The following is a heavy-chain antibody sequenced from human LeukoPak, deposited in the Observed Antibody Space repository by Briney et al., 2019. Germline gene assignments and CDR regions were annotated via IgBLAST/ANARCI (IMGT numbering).Heavy chain of an antibody. CDR3: ARFDSLGRFGDLDY. CDR2: ISADNGNT. CDR1: GYTFTSYG. D-gene: IGHD3-10*01. V-gene: IGHV1-18*01. J-gene: IGHJ4*02. Sequence: ASVKVSCKASGYTFTSYGISWVRQAPGQGLEWMGGISADNGNTNYAQKLQGRVTMTTHTSTRTAYMELRSLRSDETGVYYCARFDSLGRFGDLDYWGQGTLVTVSS.